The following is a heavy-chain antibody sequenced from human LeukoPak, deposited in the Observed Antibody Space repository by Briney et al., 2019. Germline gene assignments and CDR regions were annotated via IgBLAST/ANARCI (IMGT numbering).Heavy chain of an antibody. CDR1: GFTFGDYA. CDR2: IRSKAYGGTT. Sequence: SLRLSCTASGFTFGDYAMSWFRQAPGKGLEWVGFIRSKAYGGTTEYAASVKGRFTISRDDSKSIAYLQMNSLKTEDTAVYYCTRNRTGDGYNIDYWGQGTLVTVSS. V-gene: IGHV3-49*03. CDR3: TRNRTGDGYNIDY. J-gene: IGHJ4*02. D-gene: IGHD5-24*01.